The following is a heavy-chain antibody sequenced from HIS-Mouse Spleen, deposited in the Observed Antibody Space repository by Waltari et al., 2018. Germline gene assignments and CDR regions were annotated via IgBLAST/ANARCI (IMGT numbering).Heavy chain of an antibody. V-gene: IGHV3-30-3*01. CDR3: ARASVVGSGHFDY. J-gene: IGHJ4*02. CDR1: GFPFRSYA. CDR2: ISYDGSNK. D-gene: IGHD6-19*01. Sequence: QVQLVESGGGVVQPGRSLRLSCAASGFPFRSYAMHWVRQAPGKGLEWVAFISYDGSNKYYADSVKGRFTISRDNSKNTLYLQMNSLRAEDTAVYYCARASVVGSGHFDYWGQGTLVTVYS.